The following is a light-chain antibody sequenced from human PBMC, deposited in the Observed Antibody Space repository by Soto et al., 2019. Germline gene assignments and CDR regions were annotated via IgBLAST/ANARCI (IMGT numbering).Light chain of an antibody. CDR1: QNISDW. CDR2: DAS. J-gene: IGKJ2*01. Sequence: DIQMTQSPSTLSASVGDGVTITCRASQNISDWLAWYQQRPGKAPKFLIYDASSLETGVPSRFSGSGSGTEFTLTIRSLQPDDFATYYCQQYDSSSPTFGHGTKLEIK. V-gene: IGKV1-5*01. CDR3: QQYDSSSPT.